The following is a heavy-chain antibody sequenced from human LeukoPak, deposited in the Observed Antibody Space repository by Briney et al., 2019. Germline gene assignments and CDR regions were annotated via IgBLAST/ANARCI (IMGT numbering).Heavy chain of an antibody. CDR1: GYTFSGYY. J-gene: IGHJ4*02. D-gene: IGHD3-9*01. V-gene: IGHV1-2*02. CDR3: ARDYDTLTGHPIN. Sequence: ASVKVSCKASGYTFSGYYLHWVRQAPGQGLEWMGWISPNSGGTNSAQKFQGRVAMTRDTSISTAYMELSGLRSDDTAVYYCARDYDTLTGHPINWGQGTLVIVSS. CDR2: ISPNSGGT.